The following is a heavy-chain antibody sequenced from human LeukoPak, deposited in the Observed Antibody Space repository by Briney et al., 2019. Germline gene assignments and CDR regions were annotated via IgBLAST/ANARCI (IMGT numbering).Heavy chain of an antibody. V-gene: IGHV1-46*01. Sequence: ASVKVSCKASGYTFTSYYMHWVRQAPGQGLEWMGIINPSGGSTSYAQEFQGRVTMTRDTSTSTVYMELSSLRSEDTAVYYCARYCSGGSCYPEYFQHWGQGTLVTVSS. CDR3: ARYCSGGSCYPEYFQH. CDR1: GYTFTSYY. D-gene: IGHD2-15*01. J-gene: IGHJ1*01. CDR2: INPSGGST.